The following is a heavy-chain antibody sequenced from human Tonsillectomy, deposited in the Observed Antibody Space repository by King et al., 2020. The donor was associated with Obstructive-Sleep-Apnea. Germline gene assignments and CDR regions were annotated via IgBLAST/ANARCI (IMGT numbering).Heavy chain of an antibody. D-gene: IGHD4-23*01. CDR2: IYHSGST. CDR3: ARGGFAVVTPDWYFEL. J-gene: IGHJ2*01. Sequence: QLQESGSGLVKPSQTLSLTCAVSGGSISSGGYSWSWIRQPPGKGLEWIGYIYHSGSTYYNPSLKSRVTISVDRSKNQFSLKRSSWTAADRAVYYCARGGFAVVTPDWYFELWGRGTLVTVSS. V-gene: IGHV4-30-2*01. CDR1: GGSISSGGYS.